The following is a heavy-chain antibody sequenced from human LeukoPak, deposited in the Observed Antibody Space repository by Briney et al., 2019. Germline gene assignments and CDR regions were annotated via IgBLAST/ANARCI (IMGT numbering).Heavy chain of an antibody. CDR2: ISGSGGST. D-gene: IGHD6-19*01. CDR1: GFTFSSSS. V-gene: IGHV3-23*01. J-gene: IGHJ4*02. Sequence: GESLRLSCAASGFTFSSSSMSWVRQAPGKGLDWVSVISGSGGSTDYADSVKGRFTISRDNSKNTLYLQINSLRAEDTAVYYCAKGSGWYVWGQGTLVTVSS. CDR3: AKGSGWYV.